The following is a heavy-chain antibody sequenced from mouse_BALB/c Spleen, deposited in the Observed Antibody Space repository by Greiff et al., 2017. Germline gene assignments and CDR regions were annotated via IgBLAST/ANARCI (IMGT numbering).Heavy chain of an antibody. D-gene: IGHD1-2*01. CDR2: SRNKANDYTT. Sequence: EVHLVESGGGLVQPGGSLRLSCATSGFTFSDFYMEWVRQPPGKRLEWIAASRNKANDYTTEYSASVKGRFIVSRDTSQSILYLQMNALRAEDTAIYYCARGDYYGYEDYAMDYWGQGTSVTVSS. J-gene: IGHJ4*01. V-gene: IGHV7-1*02. CDR3: ARGDYYGYEDYAMDY. CDR1: GFTFSDFY.